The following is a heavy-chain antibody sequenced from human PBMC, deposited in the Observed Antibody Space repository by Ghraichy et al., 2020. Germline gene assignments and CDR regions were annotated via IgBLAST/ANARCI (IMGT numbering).Heavy chain of an antibody. Sequence: ESLNISCTVSGGSISSYYWSWIRQPPGKGLEWIGYIYTSGSTNYNPSLKSRVTISVDTSKNQFSLKLSSVTAADTAVYYCARRSPEDYYDSSGPSLVFFDIWGQGTMVTVSS. CDR2: IYTSGST. D-gene: IGHD3-22*01. J-gene: IGHJ3*02. CDR3: ARRSPEDYYDSSGPSLVFFDI. V-gene: IGHV4-4*09. CDR1: GGSISSYY.